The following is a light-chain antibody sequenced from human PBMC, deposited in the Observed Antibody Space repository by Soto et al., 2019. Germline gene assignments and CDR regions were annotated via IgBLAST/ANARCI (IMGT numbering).Light chain of an antibody. CDR3: AAWDDSLNGVV. J-gene: IGLJ2*01. CDR2: SNN. V-gene: IGLV1-44*01. CDR1: FSNIGSNT. Sequence: QSVLTQSPSASGTPGQRVTISCSGSFSNIGSNTVNWYEQLPGTAPKLLIYSNNQRPSGVPDRISGTKSGTSASLAIRGRQADDEADYYCAAWDDSLNGVVFGGGTKVTVL.